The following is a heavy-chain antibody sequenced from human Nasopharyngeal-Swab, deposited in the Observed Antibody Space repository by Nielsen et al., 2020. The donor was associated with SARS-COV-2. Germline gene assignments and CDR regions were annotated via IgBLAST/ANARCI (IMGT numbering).Heavy chain of an antibody. Sequence: SVKVSCKASGGTFSSYAISWVRQAPGQGLEWMGGIIPIFGTANYAQKFQGRVTITADESTSTAYMELSSLRSEDTAVYYCASPGQWELPYPDFYGMDVWGQGTTVTVSS. J-gene: IGHJ6*02. CDR2: IIPIFGTA. D-gene: IGHD1-26*01. V-gene: IGHV1-69*13. CDR1: GGTFSSYA. CDR3: ASPGQWELPYPDFYGMDV.